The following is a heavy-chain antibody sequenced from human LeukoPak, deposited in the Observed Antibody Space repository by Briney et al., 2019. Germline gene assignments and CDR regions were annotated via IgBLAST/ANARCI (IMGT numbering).Heavy chain of an antibody. CDR3: ARDVGGSGSYSFDY. CDR1: GYTFTGYY. V-gene: IGHV1-2*02. J-gene: IGHJ4*02. D-gene: IGHD3-10*01. Sequence: GASVEVSCKASGYTFTGYYMHWVRQAPGQGLEWMGWINPNSGGTNYAQKFQGRVTMTRDTSISTAYMELSRLRSDDTAVYYCARDVGGSGSYSFDYWGQGTLVTVSS. CDR2: INPNSGGT.